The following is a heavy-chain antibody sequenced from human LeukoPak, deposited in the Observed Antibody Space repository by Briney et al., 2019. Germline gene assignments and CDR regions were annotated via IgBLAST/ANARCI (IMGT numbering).Heavy chain of an antibody. CDR1: GGSISSYY. Sequence: SETLSLTCTVSGGSISSYYWSWIRQPPGKGLEWIGYTYYSGSTNYNPSLKSRVTISVDTSKNQFSLKLSSVTAADTAVYYCARDTYYDMFHYYYYYMDVWGKGTTVTVSS. D-gene: IGHD3-9*01. V-gene: IGHV4-59*01. CDR3: ARDTYYDMFHYYYYYMDV. J-gene: IGHJ6*03. CDR2: TYYSGST.